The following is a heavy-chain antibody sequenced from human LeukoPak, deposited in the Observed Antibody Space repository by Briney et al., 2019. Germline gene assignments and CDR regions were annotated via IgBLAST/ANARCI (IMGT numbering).Heavy chain of an antibody. J-gene: IGHJ5*02. CDR1: GYTFTSYD. CDR3: ARRDYYGSSGP. CDR2: MNPNSGNT. D-gene: IGHD3-10*01. V-gene: IGHV1-8*03. Sequence: GASVKVSCKASGYTFTSYDINWVRQATGQGLEWMGWMNPNSGNTGYAQKFQGRVTITRNTSISTAYMELSSLKASDTAMYYCARRDYYGSSGPWGQGTLVTVSS.